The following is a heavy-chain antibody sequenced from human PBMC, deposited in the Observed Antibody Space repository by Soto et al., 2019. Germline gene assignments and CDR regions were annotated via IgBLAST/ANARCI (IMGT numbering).Heavy chain of an antibody. V-gene: IGHV4-31*03. CDR2: IYYNGST. CDR3: ARYRTSGSWSKFDY. J-gene: IGHJ4*02. D-gene: IGHD6-13*01. Sequence: QVLLQESGPRLLKPSQTLSLTCSVSGLTISSASYYWSWIRQHPGKALEWVGNIYYNGSTYYSPSLKSRLTVWLDTSKHQFSLRLTSVTAADTAVYYWARYRTSGSWSKFDYWGRGTLVTVSS. CDR1: GLTISSASYY.